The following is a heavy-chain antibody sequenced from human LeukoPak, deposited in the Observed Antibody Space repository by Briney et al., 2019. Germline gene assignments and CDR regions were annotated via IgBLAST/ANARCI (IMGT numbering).Heavy chain of an antibody. Sequence: SGXXXXSYGMHWVRQAPGKGLEWVADLWDDGINRYYADSVKGRFTISRDNSKSTLYLQMNSLRAEDTAVYYCARDSKVTTLDYWGQGSLVTVSS. CDR1: GXXXXSYG. D-gene: IGHD4-17*01. CDR2: LWDDGINR. V-gene: IGHV3-33*01. CDR3: ARDSKVTTLDY. J-gene: IGHJ4*02.